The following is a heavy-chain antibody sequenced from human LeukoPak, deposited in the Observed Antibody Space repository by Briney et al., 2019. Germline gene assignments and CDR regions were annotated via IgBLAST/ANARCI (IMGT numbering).Heavy chain of an antibody. CDR3: AKEMYYYDSSGYYYTKQYFQH. CDR1: GFTFDDYA. D-gene: IGHD3-22*01. Sequence: GGSLRLSCAAPGFTFDDYAMHWVRQAPGKGLEWVSGISWNSGSIGYADSVKGRFTISRDNAKNSLYLQMNSLRAEDTALYYCAKEMYYYDSSGYYYTKQYFQHWGQGTLVTVSS. V-gene: IGHV3-9*01. J-gene: IGHJ1*01. CDR2: ISWNSGSI.